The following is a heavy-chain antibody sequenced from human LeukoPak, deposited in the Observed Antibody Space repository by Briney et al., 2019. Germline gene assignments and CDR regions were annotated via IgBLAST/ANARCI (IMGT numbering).Heavy chain of an antibody. CDR2: INHSGST. J-gene: IGHJ3*02. V-gene: IGHV4-34*01. CDR3: ARGRSRIVVVITIFVSDAFDI. CDR1: GRSFSGYY. Sequence: PSETLSLTCAVYGRSFSGYYWSWIRQPPGKGLEWIGEINHSGSTNYNPYLKSGATISVDTSKNQFSLKLTSVTPADTAVYYCARGRSRIVVVITIFVSDAFDIWGQGTMVTVSS. D-gene: IGHD3-22*01.